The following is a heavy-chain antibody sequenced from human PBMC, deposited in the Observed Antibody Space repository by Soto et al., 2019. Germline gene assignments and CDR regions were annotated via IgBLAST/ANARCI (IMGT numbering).Heavy chain of an antibody. CDR2: IIPIFGTA. D-gene: IGHD6-6*01. J-gene: IGHJ4*02. CDR3: ASGPVVPVY. V-gene: IGHV1-69*13. Sequence: GGSVKVSCKASGGTFSSYAISWVRQAPGQGLEWMGGIIPIFGTANYAQKFQGRVTITADESKNTLYLQMNSLRAEDTAVYYCASGPVVPVYWGQGTLVTVSS. CDR1: GGTFSSYA.